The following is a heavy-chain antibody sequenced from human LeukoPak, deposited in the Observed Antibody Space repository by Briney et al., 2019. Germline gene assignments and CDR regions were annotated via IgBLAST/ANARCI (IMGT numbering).Heavy chain of an antibody. CDR3: ARDDIVNGAFNI. D-gene: IGHD2/OR15-2a*01. J-gene: IGHJ3*02. CDR2: ISSGGGTI. Sequence: PGGSLRLSCAASGFTFSSYEMNWVRQAPGKGLEWVSFISSGGGTIYYAESVKGRFTISRDNARNSLYLQMTSLRAEDTAFYYCARDDIVNGAFNIWGQGTTVTVSS. CDR1: GFTFSSYE. V-gene: IGHV3-48*03.